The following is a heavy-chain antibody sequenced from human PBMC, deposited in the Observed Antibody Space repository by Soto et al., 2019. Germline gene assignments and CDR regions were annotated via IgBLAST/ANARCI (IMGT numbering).Heavy chain of an antibody. J-gene: IGHJ4*02. CDR1: DLPVSRS. D-gene: IGHD6-19*01. V-gene: IGHV3-53*02. Sequence: EVQLVETGGGLIQPGGSLKLSCAATDLPVSRSMSWVRQAPGKGLECVSLIYDDGNTYYTDSVKGRFTISRDFSKNTVYLQMDSLRVEDTAVYFCARDASGPFDYWGQGTPVTVSS. CDR3: ARDASGPFDY. CDR2: IYDDGNT.